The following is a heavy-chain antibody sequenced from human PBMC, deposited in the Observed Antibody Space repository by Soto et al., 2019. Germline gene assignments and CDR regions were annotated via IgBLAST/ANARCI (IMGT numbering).Heavy chain of an antibody. D-gene: IGHD4-17*01. V-gene: IGHV3-23*01. CDR2: ISGSGGST. CDR3: AKDLDYGDYWYFDL. CDR1: GFTFSSYA. Sequence: PGGSLRLSCAASGFTFSSYAMSWVRQAPGKGLEWVSAISGSGGSTYYADSVKGRFTISRDISKNTLYLQMNSLRAEDTAVYYCAKDLDYGDYWYFDLWGRGTLVTASS. J-gene: IGHJ2*01.